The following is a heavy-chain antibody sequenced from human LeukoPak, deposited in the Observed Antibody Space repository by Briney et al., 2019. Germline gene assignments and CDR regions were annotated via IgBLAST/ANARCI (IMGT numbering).Heavy chain of an antibody. D-gene: IGHD1-1*01. CDR3: ARIPTTGTTETETFDI. J-gene: IGHJ3*02. CDR1: GASISSGSYY. CDR2: IYTSGTT. Sequence: SETLSLTCTVSGASISSGSYYWSWILQPAGKGLEWIGRIYTSGTTNYNPSLKSRVTISVDTSKNQFSLNLNSVTAADTAVYYCARIPTTGTTETETFDIWGQGTMVTVSS. V-gene: IGHV4-61*02.